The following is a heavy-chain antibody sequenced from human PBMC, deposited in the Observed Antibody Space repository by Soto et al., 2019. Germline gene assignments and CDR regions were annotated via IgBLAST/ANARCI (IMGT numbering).Heavy chain of an antibody. CDR3: ARVRIVGAREIDF. J-gene: IGHJ4*02. D-gene: IGHD1-26*01. Sequence: QVHLVQSGGEVKKPGASVKVSCKASGYTFNRHGITWVRQAPGQGLEWMGWISGYNGDINYEQKFQGRVTLSSDTLTSTVYLELKSLRVDDPAVYYCARVRIVGAREIDFWGQGTLVTVSS. CDR2: ISGYNGDI. V-gene: IGHV1-18*04. CDR1: GYTFNRHG.